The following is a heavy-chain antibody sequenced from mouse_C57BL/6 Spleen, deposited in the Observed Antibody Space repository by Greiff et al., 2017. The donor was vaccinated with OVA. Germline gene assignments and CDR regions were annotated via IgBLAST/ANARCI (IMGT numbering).Heavy chain of an antibody. Sequence: VQGVESGPGLVAPSQSLSITCTVSGFSLTSFGVSWVCLPPRSGLEWLGVIRGDGSTNYHSALISRLSISKDNSKSQVFLKLNSMQTDDTATYYCAYYGKDYAMDYWGQGTSVTVSS. CDR1: GFSLTSFG. J-gene: IGHJ4*01. V-gene: IGHV2-3*01. CDR3: AYYGKDYAMDY. D-gene: IGHD2-1*01. CDR2: IRGDGST.